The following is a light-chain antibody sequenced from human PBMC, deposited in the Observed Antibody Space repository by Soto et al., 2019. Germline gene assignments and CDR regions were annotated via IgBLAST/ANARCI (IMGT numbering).Light chain of an antibody. CDR1: QSVLYSSNNKNC. CDR2: WAS. J-gene: IGKJ1*01. V-gene: IGKV4-1*01. CDR3: QQYYSTPRT. Sequence: DIVMTQSPDSVAVSLGERATINCKSSQSVLYSSNNKNCLAWYQQKPGQPPKLLIYWASTRESGVPDRFSGSRSGTDFTLTISSLQAEDVAVYYCQQYYSTPRTFGQGTKVEIK.